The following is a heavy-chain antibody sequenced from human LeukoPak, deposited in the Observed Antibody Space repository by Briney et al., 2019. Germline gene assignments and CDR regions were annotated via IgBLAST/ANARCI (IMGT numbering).Heavy chain of an antibody. CDR3: AQRRVPGGY. V-gene: IGHV3-23*01. CDR2: ISGSGGST. CDR1: GFTFSSYA. J-gene: IGHJ4*02. D-gene: IGHD1-1*01. Sequence: GGSLRLSCAASGFTFSSYAMSWARQAPGKGLEWVSAISGSGGSTYYADSVKGRFTVSRDNSKNTLYLQMNSLRAEDTAVYYCAQRRVPGGYWGQGTLVTVSS.